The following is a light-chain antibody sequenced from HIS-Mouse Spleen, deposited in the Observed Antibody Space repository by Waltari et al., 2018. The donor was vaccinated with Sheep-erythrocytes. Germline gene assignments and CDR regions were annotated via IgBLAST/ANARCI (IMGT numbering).Light chain of an antibody. Sequence: SSELTQPPSVSVSPGQTARIPCSGDALPHQYAFWYQQKPGQAPVLVIYKDSERPSGIPERFSGSSSGTTVTLTISGVQAEDEADYYCQSADSSGTYVVFGGGTKLTVL. CDR2: KDS. CDR1: ALPHQY. J-gene: IGLJ2*01. V-gene: IGLV3-25*03. CDR3: QSADSSGTYVV.